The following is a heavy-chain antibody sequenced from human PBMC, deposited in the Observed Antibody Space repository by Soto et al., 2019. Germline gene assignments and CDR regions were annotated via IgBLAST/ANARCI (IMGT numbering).Heavy chain of an antibody. J-gene: IGHJ6*02. V-gene: IGHV1-69*01. CDR2: IFPKFGTT. Sequence: QVQLVQSGAEVKKPGSSVKVSCKASGDTDTNYVISWVRQAPGQGLEWMGGIFPKFGTTYSAQKLQDRLTITADESASTVYMQLSSLRLDDTAVYYCEAEMTFGKLSVVWGQGTTVTVSS. CDR3: EAEMTFGKLSVV. D-gene: IGHD3-16*02. CDR1: GDTDTNYV.